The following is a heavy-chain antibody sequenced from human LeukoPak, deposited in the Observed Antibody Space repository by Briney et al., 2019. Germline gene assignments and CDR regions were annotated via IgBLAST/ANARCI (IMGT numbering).Heavy chain of an antibody. CDR3: ARTLGVPSAFDP. J-gene: IGHJ5*02. Sequence: GGSLRLSCAASGFTFSNAWMSWVRQAPGKGLEWVGRIKSKTDGGTTDYAAHVKGRFTISRDDSKNTLYLQMNSLRAEDTAVYYCARTLGVPSAFDPWGQGTLDTVSS. CDR2: IKSKTDGGTT. CDR1: GFTFSNAW. D-gene: IGHD2-2*01. V-gene: IGHV3-15*05.